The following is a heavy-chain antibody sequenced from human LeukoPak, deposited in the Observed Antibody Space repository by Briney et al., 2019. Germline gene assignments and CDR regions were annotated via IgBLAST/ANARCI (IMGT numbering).Heavy chain of an antibody. J-gene: IGHJ4*02. CDR2: IYYSGST. CDR1: GGSISSSSYY. CDR3: ASLSTLDY. V-gene: IGHV4-39*01. Sequence: SETLPLTCTVSGGSISSSSYYWGWIRQPPGKGLEWIGSIYYSGSTYYNPSLKSRVTISVDTSKNQFSLKLSSVTAADTAVYYCASLSTLDYWGQGTLVTVSS.